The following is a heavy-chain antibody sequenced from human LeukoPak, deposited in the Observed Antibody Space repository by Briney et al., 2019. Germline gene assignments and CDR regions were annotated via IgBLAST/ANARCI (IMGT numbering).Heavy chain of an antibody. CDR3: ARTGHSYGGPDFDY. V-gene: IGHV1-69*13. D-gene: IGHD5-18*01. J-gene: IGHJ4*02. CDR2: VIPISGTA. CDR1: GGAFSSYA. Sequence: SVKVSCKASGGAFSSYAISWVRQAPGQGLEWMGGVIPISGTANYAQRFQGRVTITADESTSTAYMQLSSLRSDDTAVYYCARTGHSYGGPDFDYWGQGTLVTVSS.